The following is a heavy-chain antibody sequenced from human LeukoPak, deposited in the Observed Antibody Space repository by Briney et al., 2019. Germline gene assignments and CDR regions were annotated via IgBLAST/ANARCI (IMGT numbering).Heavy chain of an antibody. V-gene: IGHV1-18*01. CDR1: GYTFTSYG. D-gene: IGHD6-13*01. CDR2: ISAYNGNT. Sequence: ASVKVSCKASGYTFTSYGISWVRQAPGQGLEWMGWISAYNGNTNYAQKLQGRVTMTTDTSTSTAYMELRSLRSDDAAVYYCARSSSSWYEFDYWGQGTLVTVSS. J-gene: IGHJ4*02. CDR3: ARSSSSWYEFDY.